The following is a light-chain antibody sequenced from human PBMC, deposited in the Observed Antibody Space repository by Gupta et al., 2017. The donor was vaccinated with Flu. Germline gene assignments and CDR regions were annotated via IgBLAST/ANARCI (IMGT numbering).Light chain of an antibody. CDR3: QQSYCMPRT. CDR1: QTVDRY. Sequence: DIQMTQSPSSLSASVGDRVTVACRASQTVDRYLNWYPHKPGRAPQLLIYARTNLQSGVPSRFSASGYGTDFTLTISGLQPEDSAIFFCQQSYCMPRTFGQGTRVDI. V-gene: IGKV1-39*01. J-gene: IGKJ1*01. CDR2: ART.